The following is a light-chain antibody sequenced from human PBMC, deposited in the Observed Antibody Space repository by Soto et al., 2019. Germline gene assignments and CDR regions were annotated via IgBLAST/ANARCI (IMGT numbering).Light chain of an antibody. V-gene: IGKV3-15*01. CDR2: GAS. CDR3: QQYINWPQT. J-gene: IGKJ1*01. Sequence: VMTQAPATLSVSPGERATLSCRASQTINNNVAWYQLKDGQVPRLLIYGASTRATDVPARFSGSGSGTEFTLTISSLQSEDFAEYHCQQYINWPQTFGQGTKVEIK. CDR1: QTINNN.